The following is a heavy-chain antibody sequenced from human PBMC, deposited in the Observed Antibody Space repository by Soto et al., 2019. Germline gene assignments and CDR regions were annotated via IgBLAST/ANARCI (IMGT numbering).Heavy chain of an antibody. J-gene: IGHJ6*02. D-gene: IGHD6-13*01. CDR3: ARPYSNRWSIYYGMDV. Sequence: EVQLVESGGGWIQPGGSLRLSCADTGFTLSSYSMNWVRQAPGKGLEWLSYISSRSDIIYYADSVKGRFTISRDNAKSSLYLQMNSLRDEDTAVYYCARPYSNRWSIYYGMDVWGQGTTVTVSS. V-gene: IGHV3-48*02. CDR1: GFTLSSYS. CDR2: ISSRSDII.